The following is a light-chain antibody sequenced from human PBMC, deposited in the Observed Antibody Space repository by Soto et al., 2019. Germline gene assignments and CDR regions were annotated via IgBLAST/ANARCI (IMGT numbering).Light chain of an antibody. CDR2: DAS. CDR1: QSIRSW. CDR3: QQYDSFSKT. Sequence: DIQMTQSPSTLSASVGDRVTITCRASQSIRSWVAWYQQKPGKAPQLLIYDASNLESGVPSRFSGSGSGTEFTLTISTLQPDDFATYYCQQYDSFSKTCGRGTKVEVK. J-gene: IGKJ1*01. V-gene: IGKV1-5*01.